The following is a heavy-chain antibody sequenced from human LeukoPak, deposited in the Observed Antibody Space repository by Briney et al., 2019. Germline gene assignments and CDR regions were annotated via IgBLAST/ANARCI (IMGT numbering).Heavy chain of an antibody. V-gene: IGHV4-61*02. CDR2: IYTSGST. CDR3: ARDANTAMAYPDAFDI. J-gene: IGHJ3*02. Sequence: PSQTLSLTCTVSGGSISSGSYYWSWIRQPAGKGLEWIGRIYTSGSTNYNPSLKSRVTISVDTSKNQFSLKLSSVTAADTAVYYCARDANTAMAYPDAFDIWGQGTMVTVSS. CDR1: GGSISSGSYY. D-gene: IGHD5-18*01.